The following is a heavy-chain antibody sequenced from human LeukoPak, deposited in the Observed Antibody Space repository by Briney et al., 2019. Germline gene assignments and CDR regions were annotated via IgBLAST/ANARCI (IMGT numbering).Heavy chain of an antibody. CDR1: GFTFSIYG. CDR3: AKDGGEYYDILTGYYPRLYYMDV. D-gene: IGHD3-9*01. Sequence: PGGTLRLSCVASGFTFSIYGMSWVRQAPGKGLEWVSAISGSGGSTYYADSVKGRFTISRDNSKNTLYLQMNSLRAEDTAVYYCAKDGGEYYDILTGYYPRLYYMDVWGKGTTVTISS. CDR2: ISGSGGST. J-gene: IGHJ6*03. V-gene: IGHV3-23*01.